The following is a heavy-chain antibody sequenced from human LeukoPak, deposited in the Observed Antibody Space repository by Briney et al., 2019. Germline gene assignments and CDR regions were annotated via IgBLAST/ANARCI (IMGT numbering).Heavy chain of an antibody. J-gene: IGHJ6*03. V-gene: IGHV7-4-1*02. CDR1: GYTFTSYA. CDR2: INTNTGNP. CDR3: AREGYDILTGYYPYDYMDV. D-gene: IGHD3-9*01. Sequence: WASVTVSCTASGYTFTSYAMNWVRQAPGQGLEWMGWINTNTGNPTYAQGFTGRFVFSLDTSVSTAYPQISSLKAEDTAVYYCAREGYDILTGYYPYDYMDVWGKGTTVTVSS.